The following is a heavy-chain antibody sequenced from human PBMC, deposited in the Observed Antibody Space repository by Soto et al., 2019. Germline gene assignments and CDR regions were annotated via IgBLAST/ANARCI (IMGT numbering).Heavy chain of an antibody. J-gene: IGHJ4*02. CDR1: GGSFSGYY. V-gene: IGHV4-34*01. D-gene: IGHD4-17*01. Sequence: SETLSLTCAVYGGSFSGYYWSWIRQPPGKGLEWIGEINHSGSTNYNPSLKSRVTISVDTSKNQFSLKLSSVTAADTAVYYCASSFRISTVTGYWGQGTLVTVSS. CDR3: ASSFRISTVTGY. CDR2: INHSGST.